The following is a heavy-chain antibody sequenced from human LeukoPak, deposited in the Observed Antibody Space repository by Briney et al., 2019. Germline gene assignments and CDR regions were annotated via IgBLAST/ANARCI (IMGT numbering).Heavy chain of an antibody. J-gene: IGHJ4*02. CDR3: AKGSGSYDY. V-gene: IGHV3-7*04. D-gene: IGHD3-10*01. CDR2: INKDGSEK. CDR1: GFTFSTYW. Sequence: PGGSLRLSCAASGFTFSTYWMNWVRQAPGKGLEWVANINKDGSEKYYVDSVKGRFTISRDNAKNSLYLQMNSLRAEDTAVYYCAKGSGSYDYWGQGTLVTVSS.